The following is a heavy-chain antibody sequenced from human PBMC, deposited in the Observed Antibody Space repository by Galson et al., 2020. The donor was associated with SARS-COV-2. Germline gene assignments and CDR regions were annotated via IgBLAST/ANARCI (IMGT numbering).Heavy chain of an antibody. J-gene: IGHJ6*02. CDR1: GGSINSGGYY. V-gene: IGHV4-61*02. CDR3: ARDFPQYSYSYIYYYYMDV. Sequence: SENLSLTCTVSGGSINSGGYYWTWIRQPAGKGLEWIGRIYTSGTTNYNPSLKNRATISLDTPKNQFSLTLTSVTAADTAVYYCARDFPQYSYSYIYYYYMDVWGQGTTVTVSS. CDR2: IYTSGTT. D-gene: IGHD3-16*01.